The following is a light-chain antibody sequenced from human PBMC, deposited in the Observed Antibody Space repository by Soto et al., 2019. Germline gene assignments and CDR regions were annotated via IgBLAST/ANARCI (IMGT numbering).Light chain of an antibody. J-gene: IGLJ2*01. CDR2: EVS. CDR1: SSDVGGYNY. Sequence: QSVLTQPASVSGSPGQSITVSCTGSSSDVGGYNYVSWYQLHPGRAPKLIIYEVSNRPSGLSNRFSGSKSGNTASLTISGLQAEDEGEYYCSSYTSSSTLIIFGGGTKLTVL. CDR3: SSYTSSSTLII. V-gene: IGLV2-14*01.